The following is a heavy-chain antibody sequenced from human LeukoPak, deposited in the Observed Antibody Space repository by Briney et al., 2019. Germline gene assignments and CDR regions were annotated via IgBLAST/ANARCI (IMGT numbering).Heavy chain of an antibody. CDR3: VKHSAPVLAAARFDY. V-gene: IGHV3-23*01. D-gene: IGHD2-2*01. Sequence: GGSLRLSCAASGFTFSSYWMSWVRQAPGKGLEWVSVISGSGTNTYYADSVKGRFTISRDNSKNILYLQMNSLRAEDTALYYCVKHSAPVLAAARFDYWGQENLVTVSS. CDR1: GFTFSSYW. J-gene: IGHJ4*02. CDR2: ISGSGTNT.